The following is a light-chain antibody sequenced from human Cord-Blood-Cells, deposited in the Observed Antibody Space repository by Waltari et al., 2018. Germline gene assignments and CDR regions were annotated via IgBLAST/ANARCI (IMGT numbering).Light chain of an antibody. V-gene: IGKV1-33*01. CDR2: DAS. CDR1: QDISNY. J-gene: IGKJ2*01. Sequence: QMTPLPSSLSASVADRVSITFQETQDISNYLNWYQQKPGQAPQLLIYDASNLETGDPSRFSGRGAGTEYTYSISSLQPGNIATYYCRQYDNLPYTFSEGTKLDIK. CDR3: RQYDNLPYT.